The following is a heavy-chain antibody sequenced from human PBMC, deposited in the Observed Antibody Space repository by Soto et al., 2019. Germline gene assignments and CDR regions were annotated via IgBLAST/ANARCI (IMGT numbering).Heavy chain of an antibody. CDR2: ITHSGGST. D-gene: IGHD7-27*01. V-gene: IGHV3-23*01. J-gene: IGHJ4*02. CDR1: GFTFSSYV. CDR3: ARAPPNGGPLDH. Sequence: EVQLLESGGDLVKPGGSLRLSCAASGFTFSSYVMRWVRQAPGKGLEWVSGITHSGGSTYYADSVKGRFTISRDNSRNTLYLQMKSLRAEDTAVYYCARAPPNGGPLDHWGQGALVTVSS.